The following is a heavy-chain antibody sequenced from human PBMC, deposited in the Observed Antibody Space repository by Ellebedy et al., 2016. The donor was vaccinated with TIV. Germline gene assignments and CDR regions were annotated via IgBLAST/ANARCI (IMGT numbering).Heavy chain of an antibody. Sequence: MPSETLSLTCTVSGGSIGNHYWSWIRQPPGKGLQWIGYIYFSGSTNYNPSLKSPVTISLDTSKNQFSLKLSYVNAADPAVYYRARQWGMVRGVITYYFDYWGQGTLVTVSS. J-gene: IGHJ4*02. D-gene: IGHD3-10*01. CDR1: GGSIGNHY. V-gene: IGHV4-59*08. CDR2: IYFSGST. CDR3: ARQWGMVRGVITYYFDY.